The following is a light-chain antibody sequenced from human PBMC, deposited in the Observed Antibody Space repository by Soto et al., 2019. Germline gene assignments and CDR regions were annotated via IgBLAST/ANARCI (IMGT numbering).Light chain of an antibody. CDR3: YSYAGSYPNV. V-gene: IGLV2-11*01. J-gene: IGLJ1*01. CDR1: SSDVGGYQY. CDR2: DVN. Sequence: QSALTQPRSVSGSPGQSVTISCTGTSSDVGGYQYVSWYQQHPGKAPKLMLFDVNKRPSGVPDRFSGSKSGNTASLTISGLQAEDEADYYCYSYAGSYPNVFGSGTKLTVL.